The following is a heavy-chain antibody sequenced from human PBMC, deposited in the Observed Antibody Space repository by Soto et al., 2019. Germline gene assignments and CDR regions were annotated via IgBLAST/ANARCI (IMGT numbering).Heavy chain of an antibody. CDR3: ARLYCSSTSCPIQEQQLTPRDY. D-gene: IGHD2-2*01. Sequence: GASVKVSCKASGGTFSSYAISWVRQAPGQGLEWMGGIIPIFGTANYAQKFQGRVTITADESTSTAYMELSSLRSEDTAVYYCARLYCSSTSCPIQEQQLTPRDYWGQGTLVTVPS. J-gene: IGHJ4*02. CDR1: GGTFSSYA. V-gene: IGHV1-69*13. CDR2: IIPIFGTA.